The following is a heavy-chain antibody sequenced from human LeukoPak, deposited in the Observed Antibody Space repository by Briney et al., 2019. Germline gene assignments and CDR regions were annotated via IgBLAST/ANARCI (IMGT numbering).Heavy chain of an antibody. CDR3: TTELVGPDGGHYYMDV. J-gene: IGHJ6*03. D-gene: IGHD1-26*01. CDR1: GFTFSNAW. Sequence: GGSLRLSCAASGFTFSNAWMSWVRQAPGKGLEWVGRIKSKTDGGTTDYAAPVKGRFTISRDDSKNTLYLQMNSLKTEDTAVYYCTTELVGPDGGHYYMDVWGKGTTVTVSS. V-gene: IGHV3-15*01. CDR2: IKSKTDGGTT.